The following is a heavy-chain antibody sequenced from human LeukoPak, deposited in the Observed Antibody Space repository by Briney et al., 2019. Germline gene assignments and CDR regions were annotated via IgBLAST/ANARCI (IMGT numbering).Heavy chain of an antibody. Sequence: SQTLSLTCTVSGGSLSSGSYYWSWIRQPAGKGLEWIGRIYTSGSTNYNPSLKSRVTISVDTSKNQFSLKLSSVTAADTAVYYCARAIPDYTRYSSGWYEGGYYFDYWGQGTLVTVSS. V-gene: IGHV4-61*02. CDR2: IYTSGST. CDR1: GGSLSSGSYY. D-gene: IGHD6-19*01. J-gene: IGHJ4*02. CDR3: ARAIPDYTRYSSGWYEGGYYFDY.